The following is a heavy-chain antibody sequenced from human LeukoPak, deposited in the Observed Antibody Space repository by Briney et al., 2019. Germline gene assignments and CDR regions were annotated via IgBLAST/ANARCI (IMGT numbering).Heavy chain of an antibody. D-gene: IGHD2-15*01. CDR1: GYTFTVYY. CDR3: ARADCSGGNCYSGY. Sequence: ASGSVSCKASGYTFTVYYMHWVRQAPGQGLEWMGWINPNSGGTIYAQKFEGRLTMTRDTSISTAYMELSRLRSDDTAVFYCARADCSGGNCYSGYWGQGTLVSISS. J-gene: IGHJ1*01. V-gene: IGHV1-2*02. CDR2: INPNSGGT.